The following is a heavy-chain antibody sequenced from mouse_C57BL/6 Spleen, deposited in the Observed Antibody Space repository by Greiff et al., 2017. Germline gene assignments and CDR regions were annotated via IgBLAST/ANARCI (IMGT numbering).Heavy chain of an antibody. CDR2: IRNKANGYTT. J-gene: IGHJ4*01. D-gene: IGHD1-2*01. Sequence: EVMLVESGGGLVQPGGSLSLSCAASGFTFTDYYMSWVRQPPGKALEWLGFIRNKANGYTTEYSASVKGRFTISRDNSQSILYLQMNALRAEDSATYYCASFYGRSSRDYWGQGTSVTVSS. V-gene: IGHV7-3*01. CDR1: GFTFTDYY. CDR3: ASFYGRSSRDY.